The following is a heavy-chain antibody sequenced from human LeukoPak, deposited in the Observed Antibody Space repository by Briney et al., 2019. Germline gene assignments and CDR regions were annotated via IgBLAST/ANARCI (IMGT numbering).Heavy chain of an antibody. CDR3: ARQEGYSSSSVTFNWFDP. CDR1: GGSFSGYY. CDR2: INHSGST. V-gene: IGHV4-34*01. J-gene: IGHJ5*02. Sequence: PSETLSLTCAVYGGSFSGYYWSWIRQPPGKGLEWIGEINHSGSTYYNPSLKSRVTISVDTSKNQFSLKLSSVTAADTAVYYCARQEGYSSSSVTFNWFDPWGQGTLVTVSS. D-gene: IGHD6-6*01.